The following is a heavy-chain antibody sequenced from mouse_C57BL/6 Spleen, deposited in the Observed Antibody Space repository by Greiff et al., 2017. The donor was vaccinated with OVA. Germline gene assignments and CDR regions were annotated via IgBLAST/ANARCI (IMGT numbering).Heavy chain of an antibody. CDR2: ISSGGSYT. D-gene: IGHD1-1*01. J-gene: IGHJ2*01. CDR3: ARQGYGSSYYFDY. Sequence: EVKLMESGGDLVKPGGSLKLSCAASGFTFSSYGMSWVRQTPDKRLEWVATISSGGSYTSYPDSVKGRFTISRDNAKNTLYLQMSSLKSEDTAMYYCARQGYGSSYYFDYWGQGTTLTVSS. CDR1: GFTFSSYG. V-gene: IGHV5-6*01.